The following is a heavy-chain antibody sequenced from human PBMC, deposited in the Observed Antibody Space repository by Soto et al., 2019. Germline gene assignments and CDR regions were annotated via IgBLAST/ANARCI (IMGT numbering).Heavy chain of an antibody. J-gene: IGHJ6*02. D-gene: IGHD3-10*01. CDR3: ARDLLPPANLWFGDLDMDV. V-gene: IGHV3-21*01. CDR2: ISSSSSYI. Sequence: EVQLVESGGGLVKPGGSLRLSCAASGFTFSSYSMNWVRQAPGKGLEWVSSISSSSSYIYYADSVKGRFTISRDNAKNSLYLQMNSLRAEDTAVYYCARDLLPPANLWFGDLDMDVWGQGTTVTVSS. CDR1: GFTFSSYS.